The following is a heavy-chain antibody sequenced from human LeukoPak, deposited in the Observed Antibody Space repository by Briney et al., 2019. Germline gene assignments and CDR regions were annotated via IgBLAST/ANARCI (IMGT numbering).Heavy chain of an antibody. J-gene: IGHJ4*02. V-gene: IGHV3-7*01. CDR1: GFTLSSYW. CDR3: ARHLSGITGYTYGRGIDY. Sequence: GGSLRLSCAASGFTLSSYWMSWVRQAPGKGLEWVANIKKDGSEKYYVDSVKGRFTISRDNAKKSLYLQMNSLRAEDTAVYYCARHLSGITGYTYGRGIDYWGQGTLVSVSS. CDR2: IKKDGSEK. D-gene: IGHD5-18*01.